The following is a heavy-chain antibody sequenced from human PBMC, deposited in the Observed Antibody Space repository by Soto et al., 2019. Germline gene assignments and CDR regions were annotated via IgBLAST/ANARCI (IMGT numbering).Heavy chain of an antibody. CDR2: IKQDGSEK. J-gene: IGHJ5*02. D-gene: IGHD3-3*01. V-gene: IGHV3-7*03. CDR1: GFTFSSYW. Sequence: PGGSLRLSCAASGFTFSSYWMSWVRQAPGKGLEWVANIKQDGSEKYYVDSVKGRFTISRDNAKNSLYLQMNSLRAEDTAVYYCARGLRRITIFGVVIYGGDWFDPWGEGTLVTVSS. CDR3: ARGLRRITIFGVVIYGGDWFDP.